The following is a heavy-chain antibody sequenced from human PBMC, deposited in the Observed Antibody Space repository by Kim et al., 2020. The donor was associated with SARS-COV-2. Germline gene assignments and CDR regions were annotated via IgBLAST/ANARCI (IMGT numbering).Heavy chain of an antibody. J-gene: IGHJ4*02. CDR1: GFTFDDYA. V-gene: IGHV3-9*01. CDR3: AKGSSGWYEYFEY. CDR2: ISWNSGSI. D-gene: IGHD6-19*01. Sequence: SLRLSCAASGFTFDDYAMHWVRQAPGKGLEWVSGISWNSGSIGYADSVKGRFTISRDNAKNSLYLQMNSLRAEDTALYYCAKGSSGWYEYFEYWGQGTLVTVSS.